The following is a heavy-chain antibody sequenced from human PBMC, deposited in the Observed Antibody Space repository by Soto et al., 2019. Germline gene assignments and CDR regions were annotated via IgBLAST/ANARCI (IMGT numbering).Heavy chain of an antibody. CDR2: SIPIFGTA. V-gene: IGHV1-69*01. CDR1: GGTFNNYP. Sequence: QVQLVQSGAEVKKPASSVKVSCKASGGTFNNYPITWVRQAPGEGLEWMGGSIPIFGTANYAQNFQGRVTISVDESTSTAYMELSSLRSEDTAVYYCARYRGYSGEDHYYYSDMDVWVQGTTVTVSS. J-gene: IGHJ6*02. D-gene: IGHD5-12*01. CDR3: ARYRGYSGEDHYYYSDMDV.